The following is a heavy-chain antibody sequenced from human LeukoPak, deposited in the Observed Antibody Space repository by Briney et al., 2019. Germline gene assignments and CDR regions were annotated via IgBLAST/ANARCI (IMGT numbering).Heavy chain of an antibody. CDR1: GYTFTGYY. Sequence: ASVKVSCKASGYTFTGYYMHWVRQAHGQGPEWMGRINPNSGGTNYAQKFQGRVTMTRDTSISTAYMELSRLRSDDTAVYYCARGGYSSSWYDGGMIDYWGQGTLVTVSS. D-gene: IGHD6-13*01. J-gene: IGHJ4*02. CDR2: INPNSGGT. CDR3: ARGGYSSSWYDGGMIDY. V-gene: IGHV1-2*06.